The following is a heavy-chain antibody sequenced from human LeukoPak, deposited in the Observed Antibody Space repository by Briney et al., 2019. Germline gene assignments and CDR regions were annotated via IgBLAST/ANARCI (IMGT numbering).Heavy chain of an antibody. Sequence: SVKVSCKASGGTFSSYAIRWVRQAPGQGLEWMGGSIPIFGTANYAQKFQGRVTITADESTSTAYMELSSLRSEDTAVYYCARDLIRFFGVVVIPGWFDPWGQGTLVTVSS. CDR3: ARDLIRFFGVVVIPGWFDP. V-gene: IGHV1-69*01. CDR1: GGTFSSYA. J-gene: IGHJ5*02. CDR2: SIPIFGTA. D-gene: IGHD3-3*01.